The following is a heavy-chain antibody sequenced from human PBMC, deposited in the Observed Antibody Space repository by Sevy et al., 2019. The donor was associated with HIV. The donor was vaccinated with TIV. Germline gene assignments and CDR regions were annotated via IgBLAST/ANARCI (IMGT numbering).Heavy chain of an antibody. V-gene: IGHV3-15*01. Sequence: GGSLRLSCAVSGFTFSNAWMNWVRQAPGTGLQWVGLIKSKIDGETTDYVAPVKGRFTISRDDSTNTLYLQMNSFKTEDTGVYYCATAPGYYDSAPFDYWGPGTLVTVSS. D-gene: IGHD3-22*01. CDR1: GFTFSNAW. CDR3: ATAPGYYDSAPFDY. CDR2: IKSKIDGETT. J-gene: IGHJ4*02.